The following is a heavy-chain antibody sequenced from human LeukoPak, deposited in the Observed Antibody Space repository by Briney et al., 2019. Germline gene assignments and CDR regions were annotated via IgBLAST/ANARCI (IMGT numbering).Heavy chain of an antibody. CDR2: IYHSGST. CDR3: ARAGDYGDYVGWFDP. D-gene: IGHD4-17*01. J-gene: IGHJ5*02. CDR1: GGSISSSNW. V-gene: IGHV4-4*02. Sequence: SETLSLTCAVSGGSISSSNWWSWVRQPPGKGLEWIGEIYHSGSTNYNPSLKSRVTISVDKSKNQLSLKLTSVTAADTAVYYCARAGDYGDYVGWFDPWGQGTLVTVSS.